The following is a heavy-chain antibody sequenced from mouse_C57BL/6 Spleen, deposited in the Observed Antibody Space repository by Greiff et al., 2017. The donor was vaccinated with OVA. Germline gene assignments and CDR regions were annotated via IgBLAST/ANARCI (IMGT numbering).Heavy chain of an antibody. J-gene: IGHJ4*01. V-gene: IGHV2-2*01. CDR1: GFSLTSYG. D-gene: IGHD3-2*02. CDR3: AAGELRLRLYYYAMDY. CDR2: IWSGGST. Sequence: VMLVESGPGLVQPSQSLSITCTVSGFSLTSYGVHWVRQSPGKGLEWLGVIWSGGSTDYNAAFISRLSISKDNSKSQVFFKMNSLQADDTAIYYCAAGELRLRLYYYAMDYWGQGTSVTVSS.